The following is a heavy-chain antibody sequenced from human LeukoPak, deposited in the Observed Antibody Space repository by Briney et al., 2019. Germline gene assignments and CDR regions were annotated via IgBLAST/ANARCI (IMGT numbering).Heavy chain of an antibody. J-gene: IGHJ4*02. CDR1: GYTFTGYY. V-gene: IGHV1-2*02. CDR3: AREHPSGGYLRDPYPFDY. D-gene: IGHD3-10*01. Sequence: ASVKVSCKASGYTFTGYYMHWVRQAPGQGLEWMGWINPNSGGTNYAQKFQDRVTMTRDTSISTAYMELSRLKSDDTAVCYCAREHPSGGYLRDPYPFDYWGQGILVTVSS. CDR2: INPNSGGT.